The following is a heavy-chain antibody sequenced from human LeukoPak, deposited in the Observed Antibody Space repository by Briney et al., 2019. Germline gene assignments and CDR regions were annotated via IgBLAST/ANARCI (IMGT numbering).Heavy chain of an antibody. Sequence: GRSLRLSCAASGFTFSSYSMNWVRQAARKVLEWVSSISSSSSYIYYADSVKGRFTISRDNATNSLYLQMNSLRAEDTAVYYCARDGRATAMGYYYYYGMDVWGQGTTVTVSS. CDR3: ARDGRATAMGYYYYYGMDV. CDR2: ISSSSSYI. J-gene: IGHJ6*02. V-gene: IGHV3-21*01. D-gene: IGHD5-18*01. CDR1: GFTFSSYS.